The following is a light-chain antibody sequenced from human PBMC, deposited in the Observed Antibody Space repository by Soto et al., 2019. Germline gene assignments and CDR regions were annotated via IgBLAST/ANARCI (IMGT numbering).Light chain of an antibody. CDR3: QQYDTYPWT. CDR1: QRMSAW. J-gene: IGKJ1*01. Sequence: DIPMTQSPTTLSASVGDRVIITCRASQRMSAWLAWYQQKPGKAPKLLIYDASSLENGVPSRFSGSGSGTEVTLSISSLQPDDFATYYCQQYDTYPWTFGQGNKVDIK. V-gene: IGKV1-5*01. CDR2: DAS.